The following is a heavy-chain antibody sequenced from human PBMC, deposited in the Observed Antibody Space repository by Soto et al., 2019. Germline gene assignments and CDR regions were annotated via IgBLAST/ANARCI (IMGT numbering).Heavy chain of an antibody. V-gene: IGHV4-59*08. CDR3: ARHPGYYDVLTGYSTYYFDN. D-gene: IGHD3-9*01. CDR2: IYYRGNT. Sequence: SETLSLTCSVSGGSINYYYWGWIRQPPGKGLEWIGYIYYRGNTNYNPSLKSRVTISLDTSKNQISLKLNSVTAADTAVYYCARHPGYYDVLTGYSTYYFDNWGQGILVTVSS. CDR1: GGSINYYY. J-gene: IGHJ4*02.